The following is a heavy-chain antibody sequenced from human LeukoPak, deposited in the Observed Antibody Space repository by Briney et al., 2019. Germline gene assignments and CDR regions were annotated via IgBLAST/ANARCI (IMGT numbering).Heavy chain of an antibody. D-gene: IGHD6-6*01. V-gene: IGHV1-69*13. Sequence: SVKVSCKASGGTFSSYAISWVRQAPGQGLEWKGGIIPIFGTANYAQKFQGRVTITADESTSTAYMELSSLRSEDTAVYYCAREEYSSFLGPSGPLPNWFDPWGQGTLVTVSS. CDR1: GGTFSSYA. CDR3: AREEYSSFLGPSGPLPNWFDP. J-gene: IGHJ5*02. CDR2: IIPIFGTA.